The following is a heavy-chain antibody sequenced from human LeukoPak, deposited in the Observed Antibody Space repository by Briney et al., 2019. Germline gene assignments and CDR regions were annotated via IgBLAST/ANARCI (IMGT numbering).Heavy chain of an antibody. V-gene: IGHV4-59*01. CDR1: GGSISSYY. CDR2: IYYSGST. CDR3: ASYYAPYYFDY. Sequence: SETLSLTCTVSGGSISSYYWSWIRQPPGKGLEWIGYIYYSGSTNYNPSLKSRVTISVDTSENQFSLKLSSVTAADTAVYYCASYYAPYYFDYWGQGTLVTVSS. J-gene: IGHJ4*02. D-gene: IGHD3-10*01.